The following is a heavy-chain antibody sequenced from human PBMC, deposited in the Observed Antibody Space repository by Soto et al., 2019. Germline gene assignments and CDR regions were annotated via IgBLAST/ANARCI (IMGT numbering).Heavy chain of an antibody. V-gene: IGHV3-23*01. CDR2: ISASGGST. Sequence: GGSLRLSCAASGFIFRNYAMSWVRQAPGKGLEWVSGISASGGSTYYSDSVKGRFTISSDNSKNTLYLQMNSLRVEDTAIYYCAKDQNGAYVGGFDMWGQGTMVTVSS. D-gene: IGHD4-17*01. CDR3: AKDQNGAYVGGFDM. CDR1: GFIFRNYA. J-gene: IGHJ3*02.